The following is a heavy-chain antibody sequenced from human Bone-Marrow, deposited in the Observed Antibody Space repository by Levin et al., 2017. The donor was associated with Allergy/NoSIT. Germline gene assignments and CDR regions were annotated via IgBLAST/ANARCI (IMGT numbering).Heavy chain of an antibody. CDR1: GFTFSSYT. CDR2: ISSSSSTI. D-gene: IGHD6-6*01. Sequence: GESLKISCAASGFTFSSYTMNWVRQAPGKGLEWVSYISSSSSTINYADSVKGRFTISRDNAKNSLYLQMNSLRDEDTAVYYCAREYSSSSGKCLDYWGQGTLVTVSS. J-gene: IGHJ4*02. CDR3: AREYSSSSGKCLDY. V-gene: IGHV3-48*02.